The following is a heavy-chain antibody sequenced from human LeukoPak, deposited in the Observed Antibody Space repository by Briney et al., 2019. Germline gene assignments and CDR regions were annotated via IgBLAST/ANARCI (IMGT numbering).Heavy chain of an antibody. Sequence: SETLSLTCTVSGGSISSYYWSWIRQPPGKGLEWIGYIYYSGGTNYNPSLKSRVTISVDTSKNQFSLKLSSVTAADTAVYYCARGDNSIASFDYWGQGTLVTVSS. V-gene: IGHV4-59*01. CDR2: IYYSGGT. CDR3: ARGDNSIASFDY. D-gene: IGHD4-23*01. J-gene: IGHJ4*02. CDR1: GGSISSYY.